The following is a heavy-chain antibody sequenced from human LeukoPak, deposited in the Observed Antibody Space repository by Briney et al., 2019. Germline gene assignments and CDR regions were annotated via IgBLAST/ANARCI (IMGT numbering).Heavy chain of an antibody. V-gene: IGHV1-69*04. CDR2: TTPFIGAV. CDR3: SPCGHAYDWFGP. Sequence: GASLRISCKAFGATLNLGHAFIWARQAPGQGLQWMGRTTPFIGAVTYAQSLQGRVSFTADKTTSTLYMELTSLRPDDTAIYYCSPCGHAYDWFGPWGQGTLVTVSS. D-gene: IGHD5-12*01. J-gene: IGHJ5*02. CDR1: GATLNLGHA.